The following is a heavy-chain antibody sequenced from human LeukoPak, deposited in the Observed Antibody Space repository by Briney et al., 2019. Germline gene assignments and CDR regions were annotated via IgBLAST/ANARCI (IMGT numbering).Heavy chain of an antibody. J-gene: IGHJ4*02. V-gene: IGHV5-51*01. CDR3: ARLRLERIRHLDY. Sequence: GESLKISCKGSGYSFTSYWIGWVRQMPGKGLEWMGIIYPGDSDSRYSPSFQGQVTFSADKSISTAYLQWSSLKASDTAMYYCARLRLERIRHLDYWGQGTLVTVSS. CDR2: IYPGDSDS. D-gene: IGHD2-15*01. CDR1: GYSFTSYW.